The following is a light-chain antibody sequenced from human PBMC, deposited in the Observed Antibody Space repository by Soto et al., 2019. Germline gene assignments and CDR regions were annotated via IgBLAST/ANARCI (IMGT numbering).Light chain of an antibody. CDR2: EVS. CDR1: SGDVGGYNY. J-gene: IGLJ1*01. CDR3: SSYAGSNNPYV. Sequence: QSALTQPPSASGYPGQSVTISCTGTSGDVGGYNYVSWYQQHPGKAPKLMIYEVSKRPSGVPDRFSGSKSGNTASLTVSGLQAEDEADYYCSSYAGSNNPYVFGTGTKLTVL. V-gene: IGLV2-8*01.